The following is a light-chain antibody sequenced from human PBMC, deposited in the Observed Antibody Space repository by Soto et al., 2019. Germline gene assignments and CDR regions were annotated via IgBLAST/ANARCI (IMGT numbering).Light chain of an antibody. J-gene: IGLJ1*01. CDR1: SSNYD. CDR3: QSYDSSLSGYV. Sequence: QSVLTQPPSVSGAPGQRVTISCTGGSSNYDVHWYHQLPGTAPKLLIYGNGNRPSGVPGRFSGSKSGTSASLAITGLQAEDEADYYCQSYDSSLSGYVFGSGTKVTVL. V-gene: IGLV1-40*01. CDR2: GNG.